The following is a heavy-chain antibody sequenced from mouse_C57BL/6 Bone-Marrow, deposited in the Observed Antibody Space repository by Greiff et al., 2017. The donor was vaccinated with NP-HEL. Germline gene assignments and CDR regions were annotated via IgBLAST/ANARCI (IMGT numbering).Heavy chain of an antibody. D-gene: IGHD1-1*01. V-gene: IGHV5-4*01. CDR2: ISDGGSYT. CDR1: GFTFSSYA. J-gene: IGHJ1*03. CDR3: ARGYYGSRHWYFDV. Sequence: EVHLVESGGGLVKPGGSLKLSCAASGFTFSSYAMSWVRQTPEKRLEWVATISDGGSYTYYPDNVKGRFTISRDNAKNNLYLQMSHLKSEDTAMYYCARGYYGSRHWYFDVWGTGTTVTVSS.